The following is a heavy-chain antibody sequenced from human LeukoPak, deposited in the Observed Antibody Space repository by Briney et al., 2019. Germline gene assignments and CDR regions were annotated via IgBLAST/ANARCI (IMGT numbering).Heavy chain of an antibody. CDR3: ARPNYDFWSGYPNWFDP. Sequence: ASVKASCKASGYTFTGYDMHWVRQAPGQGLEWMGWINPNSGGTNYAQKFQGRVTMTRDTSISTAYMELSRLRSDDTAVYYCARPNYDFWSGYPNWFDPWGQGTLVTVSS. CDR1: GYTFTGYD. J-gene: IGHJ5*02. CDR2: INPNSGGT. D-gene: IGHD3-3*01. V-gene: IGHV1-2*02.